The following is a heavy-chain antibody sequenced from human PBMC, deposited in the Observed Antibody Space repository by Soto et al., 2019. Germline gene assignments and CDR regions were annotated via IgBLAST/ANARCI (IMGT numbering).Heavy chain of an antibody. D-gene: IGHD6-13*01. CDR3: ARHPPQQLVSWVFDY. CDR1: GGSISSSSYY. J-gene: IGHJ4*02. CDR2: IYYSGST. Sequence: QLQLQESGPGLVKPSETLSLTCTVSGGSISSSSYYWGWIRQPPGKGLEWIGSIYYSGSTYYNPSLKSRVTISVDTSKNQFSLKLSSVTAADTAVYYCARHPPQQLVSWVFDYWGQGTLVTVSS. V-gene: IGHV4-39*01.